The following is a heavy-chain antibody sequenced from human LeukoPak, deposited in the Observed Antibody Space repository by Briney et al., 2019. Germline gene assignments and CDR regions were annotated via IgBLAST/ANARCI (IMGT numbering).Heavy chain of an antibody. V-gene: IGHV3-30*02. CDR3: AKDGGSDPDSFDI. D-gene: IGHD2-15*01. J-gene: IGHJ3*02. CDR1: GFTFSSYG. Sequence: GGSLRLSCAASGFTFSSYGMSWVRQAPGKGLEWLAFIRYDGSNKNYADSVKGRFTISRDNTKNSLYLQMNSLRAEDTAVYYCAKDGGSDPDSFDIWGQGTVVTVSS. CDR2: IRYDGSNK.